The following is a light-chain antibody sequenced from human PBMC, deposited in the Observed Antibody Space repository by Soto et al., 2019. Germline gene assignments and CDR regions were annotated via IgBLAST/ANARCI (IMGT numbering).Light chain of an antibody. CDR2: AAS. V-gene: IGKV1-39*01. J-gene: IGKJ1*01. Sequence: DIQMTQSPSSLSASVGDRVTITCQASQSISSYLNWYQQKPGKAPKLLIYAASSLQSGVPSRFSGSGSGTDFTLTISSLQPEDFATYYCQQSYSTRWTFGQGTKVEIK. CDR1: QSISSY. CDR3: QQSYSTRWT.